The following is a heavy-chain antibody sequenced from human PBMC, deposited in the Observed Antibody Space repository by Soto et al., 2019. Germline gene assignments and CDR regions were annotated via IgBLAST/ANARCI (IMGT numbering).Heavy chain of an antibody. D-gene: IGHD6-13*01. J-gene: IGHJ4*02. Sequence: QVQLVESGGGVVQPGRSLRLSCAASGFTFSSYAMHWVRQAPGKGLEWVAVISYDGSNKYYADSVKGRFTISRDNSKNTLYLQMNSLRAEDTAVYYCARDRPIAAAGCFDYWGQGTLDTVSS. CDR1: GFTFSSYA. V-gene: IGHV3-30-3*01. CDR3: ARDRPIAAAGCFDY. CDR2: ISYDGSNK.